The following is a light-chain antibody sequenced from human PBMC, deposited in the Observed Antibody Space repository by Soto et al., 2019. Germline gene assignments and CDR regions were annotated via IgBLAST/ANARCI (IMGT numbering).Light chain of an antibody. CDR1: SRDVGGYKY. Sequence: QSVLTQPASVSGSPGQSITISCTGTSRDVGGYKYVSWYQQHPGKAPKLIIYEVSNRPSGVSHRFSGSKSGNTDSLTISGLQAEDEADYYCTSYSGSSTLVFGGGTKLTVL. V-gene: IGLV2-14*01. J-gene: IGLJ2*01. CDR3: TSYSGSSTLV. CDR2: EVS.